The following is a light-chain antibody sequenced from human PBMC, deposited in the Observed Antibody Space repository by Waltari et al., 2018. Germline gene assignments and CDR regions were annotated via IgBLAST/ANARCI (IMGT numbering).Light chain of an antibody. Sequence: EIVLTQSPGTLSLSPGERATLSCRASQTVSSSYLSWYQQKPGQVRRLLIYGASSRATGIPDRFSGSGSGTDFTLTISRLEPEDFAVYYCQEYGSSFGQGTRLEIK. CDR3: QEYGSS. CDR1: QTVSSSY. V-gene: IGKV3-20*01. CDR2: GAS. J-gene: IGKJ5*01.